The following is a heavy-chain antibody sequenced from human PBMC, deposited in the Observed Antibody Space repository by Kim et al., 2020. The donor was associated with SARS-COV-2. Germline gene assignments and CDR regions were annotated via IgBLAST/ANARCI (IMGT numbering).Heavy chain of an antibody. J-gene: IGHJ3*02. CDR1: GFTFSNAR. CDR3: TTDPPLRITIFGVVKKNAFDI. Sequence: GGSLRLSCAASGFTFSNARMSWVRQAPGKGLEWVGRIKSKTDGGTTDYAAPVKGRFTISRDDSKNTLYLQMNSLKTEDTAVYYCTTDPPLRITIFGVVKKNAFDIWGEGTMVTVSS. D-gene: IGHD3-3*01. CDR2: IKSKTDGGTT. V-gene: IGHV3-15*01.